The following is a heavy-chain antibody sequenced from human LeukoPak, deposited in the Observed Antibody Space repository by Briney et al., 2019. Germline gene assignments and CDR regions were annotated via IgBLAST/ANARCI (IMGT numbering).Heavy chain of an antibody. CDR2: IKQDGSEK. Sequence: PGGSRRLSCAASGFIFSSYWMSWVRQAPGKGLEWVANIKQDGSEKNYADSVAGRFTISRDNAKNSLYLQMNSLRAEDTAVYYCAGVMANDAFDIWGQGTMVTVSS. V-gene: IGHV3-7*02. CDR3: AGVMANDAFDI. CDR1: GFIFSSYW. D-gene: IGHD5-24*01. J-gene: IGHJ3*02.